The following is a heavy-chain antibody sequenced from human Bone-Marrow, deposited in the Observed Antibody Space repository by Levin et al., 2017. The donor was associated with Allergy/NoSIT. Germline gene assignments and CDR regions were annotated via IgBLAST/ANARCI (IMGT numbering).Heavy chain of an antibody. J-gene: IGHJ4*02. D-gene: IGHD2-15*01. CDR1: GFTFGDYG. CDR2: IRSKNFGGIT. CDR3: ASNNHAHCSSSNCHSDY. Sequence: GGSLRLSCTTSGFTFGDYGMSWFRQAPGQGLEWLSFIRSKNFGGITEYAASVKGRFTISRDDSINIAYLQMNSLKTEDTALYYCASNNHAHCSSSNCHSDYWGQGTLVTVSS. V-gene: IGHV3-49*03.